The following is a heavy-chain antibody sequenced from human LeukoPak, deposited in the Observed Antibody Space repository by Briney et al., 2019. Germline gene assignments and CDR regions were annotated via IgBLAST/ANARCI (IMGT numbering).Heavy chain of an antibody. Sequence: SETLSLTCTVSGGSISSYYWSWIRQPPGKGLEWIGEINHSGSTNYNPSLKSRVTISVDTSKNQFSLKLSSVTAADTAVYYCARGRWELLRLPVSYFDYWGQGTLVTVSS. V-gene: IGHV4-34*01. CDR3: ARGRWELLRLPVSYFDY. J-gene: IGHJ4*02. CDR2: INHSGST. D-gene: IGHD1-26*01. CDR1: GGSISSYY.